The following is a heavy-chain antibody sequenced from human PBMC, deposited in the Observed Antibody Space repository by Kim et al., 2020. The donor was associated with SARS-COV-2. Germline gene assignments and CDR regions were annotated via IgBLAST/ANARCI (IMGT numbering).Heavy chain of an antibody. CDR1: GGSFSGYY. CDR3: ARAHGTGVQLERQVAGGLWFDP. J-gene: IGHJ5*02. Sequence: LSLTCAVYGGSFSGYYWSWIRQPPGKGLEWIGEINHSGSTNYNPSLKSRVTISVDTSKNQFSLKLSSVTAADTAVYYCARAHGTGVQLERQVAGGLWFDPWGQGTLVTVSS. CDR2: INHSGST. D-gene: IGHD1-1*01. V-gene: IGHV4-34*01.